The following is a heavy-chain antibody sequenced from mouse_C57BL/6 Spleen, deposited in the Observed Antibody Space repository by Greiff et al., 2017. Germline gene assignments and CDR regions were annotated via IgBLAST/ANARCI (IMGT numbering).Heavy chain of an antibody. Sequence: QVQLKQPGAELVMPGASVKLSCKASGYTFTSYWMHWVKQRPGQGLEWIGEIDPSDSYTNYNQKFKGKSTLTVDKSSSTAYMQLSSLTSEDSAVYYCARPGFDVWGTGTTVTVSS. CDR3: ARPGFDV. V-gene: IGHV1-69*01. CDR1: GYTFTSYW. J-gene: IGHJ1*03. CDR2: IDPSDSYT.